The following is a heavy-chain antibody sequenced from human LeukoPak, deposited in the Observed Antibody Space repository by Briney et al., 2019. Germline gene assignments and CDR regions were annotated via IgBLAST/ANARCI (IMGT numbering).Heavy chain of an antibody. J-gene: IGHJ6*03. CDR3: ARVGGSGSYYNRYYYYMDV. V-gene: IGHV4-34*01. CDR2: INHSGST. D-gene: IGHD3-10*01. Sequence: SETLSLTCAVYGGSFSGYYWSWIRQPPGKGLEWIGEINHSGSTNYNPSLKRRVTISVDTSKNQFSLKLSSVTAADTAVYYCARVGGSGSYYNRYYYYMDVWGKGTTVTVSS. CDR1: GGSFSGYY.